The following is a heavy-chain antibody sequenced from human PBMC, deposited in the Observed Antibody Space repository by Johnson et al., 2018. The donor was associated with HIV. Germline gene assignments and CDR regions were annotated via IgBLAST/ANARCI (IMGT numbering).Heavy chain of an antibody. D-gene: IGHD3-3*01. CDR2: IDTDGRST. Sequence: VQLVESGGGLVQPGGSLRLSCAASGFTFSSYWMHWVRQAPGKGLVWVSRIDTDGRSTSYADSVKGRFTIASDNAKNMLFLQMSSLRAEDTAVYYCAKDLEGHDVFDIWGQGTAVTVSS. V-gene: IGHV3-74*01. J-gene: IGHJ3*02. CDR1: GFTFSSYW. CDR3: AKDLEGHDVFDI.